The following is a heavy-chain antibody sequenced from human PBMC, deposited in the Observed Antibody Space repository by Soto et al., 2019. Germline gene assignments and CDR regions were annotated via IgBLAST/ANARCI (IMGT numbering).Heavy chain of an antibody. J-gene: IGHJ4*02. D-gene: IGHD2-15*01. CDR2: IIPILGIA. CDR1: GGTFSSYT. Sequence: ASVKVSCKASGGTFSSYTISWVRQAPGQGLEWMGRIIPILGIANYAQKFQGRVTITADKSTSTAYMELSSLRSEDTAVYYCTIGYCSGGSCYRLGFDYWGQGTLVTVSS. V-gene: IGHV1-69*02. CDR3: TIGYCSGGSCYRLGFDY.